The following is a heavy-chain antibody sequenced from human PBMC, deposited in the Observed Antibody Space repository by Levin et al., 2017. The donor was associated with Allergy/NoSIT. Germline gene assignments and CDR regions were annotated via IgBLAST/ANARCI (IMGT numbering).Heavy chain of an antibody. D-gene: IGHD2-2*01. Sequence: GGSLRLSCAASGFTFSNYWMHWVRQAPGKGLVWVSQINSDGSNTNYADSVKGRCTISRDNAKNTLYLQMNSLRDEDTAVYYCARGGCSSTSCLDNWGQGTLVTVSP. V-gene: IGHV3-74*01. CDR2: INSDGSNT. J-gene: IGHJ4*02. CDR3: ARGGCSSTSCLDN. CDR1: GFTFSNYW.